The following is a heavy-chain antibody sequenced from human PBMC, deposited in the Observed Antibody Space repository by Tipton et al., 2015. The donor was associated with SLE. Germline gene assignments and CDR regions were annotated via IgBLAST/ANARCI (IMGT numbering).Heavy chain of an antibody. Sequence: SLRLSCAASGFTFDDYAMHWVRQAPGKGLEWVSGISWNSGSIGYADSVKGRFTISRDNSKNTLYLQMNSLRAEDTAVYYCARGRKLTETNYYYYYYMDVWGKGTTVTVSS. V-gene: IGHV3-9*01. CDR2: ISWNSGSI. CDR3: ARGRKLTETNYYYYYYMDV. J-gene: IGHJ6*03. CDR1: GFTFDDYA. D-gene: IGHD1-20*01.